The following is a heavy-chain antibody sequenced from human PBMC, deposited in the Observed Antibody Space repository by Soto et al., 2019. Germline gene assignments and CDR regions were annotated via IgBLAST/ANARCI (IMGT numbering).Heavy chain of an antibody. D-gene: IGHD6-13*01. CDR1: GFIFSDYA. J-gene: IGHJ4*02. CDR2: ISYGGDNK. Sequence: QVQLVESGGGVVQPGRSLRLSCAASGFIFSDYAMHWVRQAPGKGLEWVAVISYGGDNKYYADSVRGRFAISRDTLKNTVDLQMNSLNPEDTAVYHCAKARHSTSWYGLEADFWGQGTLVTVSS. CDR3: AKARHSTSWYGLEADF. V-gene: IGHV3-30*09.